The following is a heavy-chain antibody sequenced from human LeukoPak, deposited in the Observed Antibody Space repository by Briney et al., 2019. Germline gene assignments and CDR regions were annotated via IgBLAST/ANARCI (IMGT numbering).Heavy chain of an antibody. D-gene: IGHD5-18*01. CDR3: ARSPEAMVTKYYYYYMDV. J-gene: IGHJ6*03. CDR2: IIPIFGTA. V-gene: IGHV1-69*01. CDR1: GGTFSSYA. Sequence: GSSVKVSCKASGGTFSSYAISWVRQAPGQGLEWMGGIIPIFGTANYAHKFQGRVTITADESPSTAYMVLSSLRSEDTAVYYCARSPEAMVTKYYYYYMDVWGKGTTVTVSS.